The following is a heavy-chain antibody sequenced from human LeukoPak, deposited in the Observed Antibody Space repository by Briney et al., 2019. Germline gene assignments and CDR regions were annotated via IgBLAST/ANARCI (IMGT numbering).Heavy chain of an antibody. CDR2: VHLDGRT. V-gene: IGHV4-4*02. J-gene: IGHJ4*02. CDR3: AREGGFYRPLDY. CDR1: GGSITTTNW. D-gene: IGHD3-3*01. Sequence: SETLSLTCGASGGSITTTNWWTWVRQPPGKGLEWIGEVHLDGRTNYNPSLESRLTISVDLSENHISLRLTFVTAADTAVYYCAREGGFYRPLDYSGQGTLVTVSS.